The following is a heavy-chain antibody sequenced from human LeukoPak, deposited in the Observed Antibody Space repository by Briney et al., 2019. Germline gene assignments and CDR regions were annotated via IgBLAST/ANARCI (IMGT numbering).Heavy chain of an antibody. D-gene: IGHD3-16*01. Sequence: PGGSLRLSCAASGFIVTSNYMNWVRQAPGKGLEWVSVIYNGGGTSYADSVKGRFTISRDNSKSTLYLQMNSLRVEDTAVYYCARDWATALDYWGQGTLVTVSS. J-gene: IGHJ4*02. V-gene: IGHV3-53*01. CDR2: IYNGGGT. CDR1: GFIVTSNY. CDR3: ARDWATALDY.